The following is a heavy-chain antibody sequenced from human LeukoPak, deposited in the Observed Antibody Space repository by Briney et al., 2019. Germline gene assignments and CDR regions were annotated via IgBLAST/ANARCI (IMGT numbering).Heavy chain of an antibody. D-gene: IGHD3-9*01. CDR3: ARGALYYDILTGYQSDY. Sequence: GGSLRLSCAASGFTFDDYGMSWVRQAPGKGLEWVSGINWNGGSTVYADSVKGRFTISRDNAKNSLYLQMNSLRAEDTALYYCARGALYYDILTGYQSDYWGQGTLVTVSS. J-gene: IGHJ4*02. CDR2: INWNGGST. V-gene: IGHV3-20*04. CDR1: GFTFDDYG.